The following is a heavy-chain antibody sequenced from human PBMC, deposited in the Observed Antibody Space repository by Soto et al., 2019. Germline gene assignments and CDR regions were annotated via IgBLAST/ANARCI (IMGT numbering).Heavy chain of an antibody. J-gene: IGHJ4*02. CDR1: GGTFSSDA. Sequence: SVKVSCKASGGTFSSDAISWVRQAPGQGLEWMGGIIPMFGTVNYVQKFQGRVTITADESTSTAYMELRSLIPEDTAVYYCARSTIFGVVIVPDFDYWGQGTLVTVSS. CDR2: IIPMFGTV. D-gene: IGHD3-3*01. CDR3: ARSTIFGVVIVPDFDY. V-gene: IGHV1-69*13.